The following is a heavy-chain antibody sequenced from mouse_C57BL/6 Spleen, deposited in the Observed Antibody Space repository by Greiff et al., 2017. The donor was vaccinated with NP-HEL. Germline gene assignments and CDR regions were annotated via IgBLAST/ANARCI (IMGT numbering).Heavy chain of an antibody. CDR2: IDPNSGGT. V-gene: IGHV1-72*01. D-gene: IGHD1-1*01. CDR3: ASDYYGSSYDFDY. J-gene: IGHJ2*01. CDR1: GYTFTSYW. Sequence: VQLQQPGAELVKPGASVKLSCKASGYTFTSYWMHWVKQRPGRGLEWIGRIDPNSGGTKYNEKFKSKATLTVDKPSSTAYMQLSSLTSEDSAVYYCASDYYGSSYDFDYWGKGTTLTVSS.